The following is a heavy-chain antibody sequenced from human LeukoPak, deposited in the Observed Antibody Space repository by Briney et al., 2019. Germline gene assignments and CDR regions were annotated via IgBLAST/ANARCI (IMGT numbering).Heavy chain of an antibody. D-gene: IGHD5-24*01. CDR3: HRAVDAFDI. CDR1: GGSISSSSYY. V-gene: IGHV4-39*01. J-gene: IGHJ3*02. Sequence: SETLSLTCTVSGGSISSSSYYWGWVRQPPGKGLEWIVSIYYSGSTYYNPSLKSRVTISVDTSKNQFSLKLSSVTAADTAVYYCHRAVDAFDIWGQGTMVTVSS. CDR2: IYYSGST.